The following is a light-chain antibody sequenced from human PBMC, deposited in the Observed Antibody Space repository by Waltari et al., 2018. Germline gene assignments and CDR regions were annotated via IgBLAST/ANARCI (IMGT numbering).Light chain of an antibody. Sequence: VLPHSPVSLSLSPGETATLPSRASQSVSGHLAWDQQKPGQAPVLLIYDTSNRATGIPARFSGGGSGTDFTLSISRLEPEDFALYFCHLRTDWPPRYTFGQGTKLEIK. CDR1: QSVSGH. CDR2: DTS. V-gene: IGKV3-11*01. J-gene: IGKJ2*01. CDR3: HLRTDWPPRYT.